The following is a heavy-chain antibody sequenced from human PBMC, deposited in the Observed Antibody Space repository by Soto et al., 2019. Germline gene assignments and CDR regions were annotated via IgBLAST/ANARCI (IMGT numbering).Heavy chain of an antibody. V-gene: IGHV1-46*03. CDR2: INPSGGDT. Sequence: ASVKVSCKASGYTFTNYYIHWVRQAPGQGLEWMGIINPSGGDTTYAQKLQGRVTMTRDTSTSTVYMELSSLRSEDTAVYYCARAIIRPYYFDYWGQGTLVTVSS. CDR3: ARAIIRPYYFDY. CDR1: GYTFTNYY. J-gene: IGHJ4*02. D-gene: IGHD3-10*01.